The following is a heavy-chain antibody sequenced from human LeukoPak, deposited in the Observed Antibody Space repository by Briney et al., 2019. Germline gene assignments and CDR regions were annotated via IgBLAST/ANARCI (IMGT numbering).Heavy chain of an antibody. D-gene: IGHD3-10*01. CDR2: ICWNSATI. J-gene: IGHJ3*01. V-gene: IGHV3-9*01. CDR1: GFVFDEYA. CDR3: ANPMEGNYYGWERNSPFDAFEV. Sequence: GGSLRLSCAASGFVFDEYAMHWVRQVPGKGLEWVSGICWNSATICYADSVQGRFTTSRDNAKNSLYLQISSLRPEDTALYYCANPMEGNYYGWERNSPFDAFEVWGLGTMVTVSS.